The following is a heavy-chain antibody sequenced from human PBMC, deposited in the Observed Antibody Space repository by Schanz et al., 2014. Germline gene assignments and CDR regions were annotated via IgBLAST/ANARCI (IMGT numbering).Heavy chain of an antibody. V-gene: IGHV3-30*02. CDR1: GFTFSSYN. CDR2: IRHDGSKE. Sequence: QVQLVESGGCVVQPWGSLRLSCAASGFTFSSYNMHWVRQPPGKGLEWVAFIRHDGSKENSADSVKGRFTVSRDNSKNTVYLQMNSLRTEDTAVYYCVKGTDAYWGQGTLVTVSS. J-gene: IGHJ4*02. CDR3: VKGTDAY.